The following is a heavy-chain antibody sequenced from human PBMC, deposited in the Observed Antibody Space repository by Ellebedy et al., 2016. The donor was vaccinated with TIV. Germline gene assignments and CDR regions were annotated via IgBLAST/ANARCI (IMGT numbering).Heavy chain of an antibody. J-gene: IGHJ6*02. CDR2: INSDGSST. V-gene: IGHV3-74*01. D-gene: IGHD5-12*01. CDR3: ARTLRQSGYSGYDQPHYYYYYYGMDV. Sequence: GESLKISCAASGFTFSSCWMHWVRQAPGKGLVWVSRINSDGSSTSYADSVKGRFTISRDNAKNTLYLQMNSLRAEDTAVYYCARTLRQSGYSGYDQPHYYYYYYGMDVWGQGTTVTVSS. CDR1: GFTFSSCW.